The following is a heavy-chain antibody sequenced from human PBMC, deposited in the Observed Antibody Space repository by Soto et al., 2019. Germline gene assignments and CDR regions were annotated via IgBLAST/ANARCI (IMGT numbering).Heavy chain of an antibody. CDR2: IYYSGST. CDR1: GGSISSGDYY. CDR3: ARLEMATIRLDY. Sequence: SETLSLTCTVSGGSISSGDYYWSWIRQPPGKGLEWIGYIYYSGSTYYNPSLKSRVTISVDTSKNQFSLKLSSVTAADTAVYYCARLEMATIRLDYWGQGTLVTVSS. J-gene: IGHJ4*02. D-gene: IGHD5-12*01. V-gene: IGHV4-30-4*01.